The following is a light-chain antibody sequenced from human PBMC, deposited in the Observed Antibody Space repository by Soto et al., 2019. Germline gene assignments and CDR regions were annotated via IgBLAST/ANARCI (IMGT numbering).Light chain of an antibody. CDR3: SSFTGSDNP. J-gene: IGLJ2*01. CDR2: EVS. V-gene: IGLV2-8*01. Sequence: QSVLTQPPSASGSPGQSVTISCTGTSGDIGAYNYVSWYQQHPGKAPKLIIYEVSQRPSGVPVRFSGSKSGNTASLTVSGLQLGDEANYYGSSFTGSDNPFGGGPKLPVL. CDR1: SGDIGAYNY.